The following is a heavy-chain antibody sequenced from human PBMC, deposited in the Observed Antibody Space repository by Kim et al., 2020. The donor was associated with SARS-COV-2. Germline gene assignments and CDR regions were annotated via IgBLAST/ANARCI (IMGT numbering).Heavy chain of an antibody. CDR3: ARLDYGDYDDAFDF. V-gene: IGHV4-59*08. Sequence: SETLSLTCAVSSGSITGYWSWIRQPPEKSLEWIAFVHHTGGATYNPSLKSRVTIPIDTSRKQTSLRMTSLTAADTAIYYCARLDYGDYDDAFDFWGPGT. CDR1: SGSITGY. CDR2: VHHTGGA. D-gene: IGHD4-17*01. J-gene: IGHJ3*01.